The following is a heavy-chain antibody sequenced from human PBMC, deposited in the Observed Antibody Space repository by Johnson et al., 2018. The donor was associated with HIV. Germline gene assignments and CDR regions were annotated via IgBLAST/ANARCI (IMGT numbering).Heavy chain of an antibody. Sequence: MQLVESGGGVVQPGRSLRLSCAASGFIFSSNAMHWVRQAPGKGLEWVAVISYDGSNKFYADSVKGRFTISRDNSKNTLFLHMSDLRPEDTAVYYCAKDIYSVSKIRGLIAPALENHGMDVWGQGTMVTVS. CDR1: GFIFSSNA. CDR3: AKDIYSVSKIRGLIAPALENHGMDV. J-gene: IGHJ3*01. D-gene: IGHD3-10*01. CDR2: ISYDGSNK. V-gene: IGHV3-30-3*01.